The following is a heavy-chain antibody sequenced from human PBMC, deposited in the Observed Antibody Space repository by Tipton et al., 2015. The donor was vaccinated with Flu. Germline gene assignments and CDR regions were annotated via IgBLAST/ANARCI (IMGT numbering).Heavy chain of an antibody. V-gene: IGHV4-34*01. CDR2: INHSGST. Sequence: TLSLTCAVYGGSFSGYYWSWIRQPPGKGLEWIGEINHSGSTNYNPSLKSRVTISVDTSKNQFSLKLSSVTAADTAVYYCARRDSRSSWYGDAFDIWGQGTMVTVSS. CDR3: ARRDSRSSWYGDAFDI. J-gene: IGHJ3*02. D-gene: IGHD6-13*01. CDR1: GGSFSGYY.